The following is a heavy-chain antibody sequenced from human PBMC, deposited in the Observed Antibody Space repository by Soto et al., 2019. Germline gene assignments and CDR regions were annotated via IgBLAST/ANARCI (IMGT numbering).Heavy chain of an antibody. D-gene: IGHD2-15*01. CDR2: IDPSDSYT. CDR3: ARQGLYCSGGSCYPAGYYYYGMDV. Sequence: GESLKISCKGSGYIFTSYWITWVRQMPGKGLEWMGRIDPSDSYTNYSPSFQGHVTISADKSISTAYLQWSSLKASDTAMYYCARQGLYCSGGSCYPAGYYYYGMDVWGQGTTVTVSS. J-gene: IGHJ6*02. V-gene: IGHV5-10-1*01. CDR1: GYIFTSYW.